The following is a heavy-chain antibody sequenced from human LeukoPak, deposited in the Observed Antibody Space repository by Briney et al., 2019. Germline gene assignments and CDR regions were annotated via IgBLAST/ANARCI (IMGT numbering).Heavy chain of an antibody. CDR2: INRSGST. CDR3: ASIRIAAARKAFDI. Sequence: SETLSLTCAVYGGSFSGYYWSWIRQPPGKGLEWIGEINRSGSTNYNPSLKSRVTISVDTSKNQFSLKLSSVTAADTAVYYCASIRIAAARKAFDIWGQGTMVTVSS. J-gene: IGHJ3*02. V-gene: IGHV4-34*01. CDR1: GGSFSGYY. D-gene: IGHD6-13*01.